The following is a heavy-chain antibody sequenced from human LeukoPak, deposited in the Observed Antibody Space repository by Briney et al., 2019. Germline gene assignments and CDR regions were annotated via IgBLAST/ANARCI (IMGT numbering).Heavy chain of an antibody. CDR1: GFTFSSYA. V-gene: IGHV3-30-3*01. J-gene: IGHJ4*02. CDR3: ANSLL. D-gene: IGHD2-21*01. Sequence: GGFLRLSCAASGFTFSSYAMHWVRQAPGKGLEWVAVISYDGSNKYYADSVKGRFTISRDNSKNTLYLQMNSLRAEDTAVYYCANSLLGGQGTLVTVSS. CDR2: ISYDGSNK.